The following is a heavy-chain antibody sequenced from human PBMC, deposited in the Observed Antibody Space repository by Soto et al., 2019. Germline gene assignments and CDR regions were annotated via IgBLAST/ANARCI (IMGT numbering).Heavy chain of an antibody. J-gene: IGHJ5*02. D-gene: IGHD6-13*01. CDR3: AKGRGSSWFGGHYNWFDP. V-gene: IGHV3-23*01. CDR1: GFTFSSYA. CDR2: ISGSGGST. Sequence: GGSLRLSCAASGFTFSSYAMSWVRQAPGKGLEWVSAISGSGGSTYYADSVKGRFTISRDNSKNTLYLQMNSLRAEDTAVYYCAKGRGSSWFGGHYNWFDPWGQGTLVTVSS.